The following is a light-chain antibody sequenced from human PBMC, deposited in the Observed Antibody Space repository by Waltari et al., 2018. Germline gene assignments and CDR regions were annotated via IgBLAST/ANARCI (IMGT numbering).Light chain of an antibody. CDR2: AAS. J-gene: IGKJ2*02. Sequence: EIVMTQSPAALSVSPGERATLSCRASQSVSSNLAWYQHKPGHPPRLLISAASTRATGVPARFSGRGSGTEFSLTISSLQSEDSAIYYCQQYNTWPPSTFGQGTKLEIK. CDR3: QQYNTWPPST. V-gene: IGKV3-15*01. CDR1: QSVSSN.